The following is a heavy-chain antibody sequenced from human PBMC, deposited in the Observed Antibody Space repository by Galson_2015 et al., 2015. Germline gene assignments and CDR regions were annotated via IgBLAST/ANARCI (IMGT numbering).Heavy chain of an antibody. V-gene: IGHV3-23*01. CDR3: VKDMGSSRGYYDS. D-gene: IGHD6-13*01. Sequence: SLRLSCAASGFNFSAYAMSWARQVPEKGLEWVSAISARGDRTFYADSVEGRFTIPRDNSKNTLYLQLTNLRGEDSAIYYCVKDMGSSRGYYDSWGQGALVTVSA. J-gene: IGHJ4*02. CDR2: ISARGDRT. CDR1: GFNFSAYA.